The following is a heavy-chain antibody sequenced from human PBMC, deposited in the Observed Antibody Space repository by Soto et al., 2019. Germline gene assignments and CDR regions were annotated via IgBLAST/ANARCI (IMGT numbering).Heavy chain of an antibody. D-gene: IGHD2-2*01. Sequence: QVQLQESGPGLLKPSETLSLTCTVSGGSISSYYWSWIRQPAGKGLEWIGRIYTSGSTNYNPSLKSRVTMSVDTSKNQFSLKLSSVTAAGTAVYYCARACSSNSCYDVFDYWGQGTLVTVSS. J-gene: IGHJ4*02. CDR2: IYTSGST. CDR1: GGSISSYY. CDR3: ARACSSNSCYDVFDY. V-gene: IGHV4-4*07.